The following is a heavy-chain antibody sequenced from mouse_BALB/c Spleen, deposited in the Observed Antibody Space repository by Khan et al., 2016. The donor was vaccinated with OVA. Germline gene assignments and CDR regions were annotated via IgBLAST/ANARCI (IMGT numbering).Heavy chain of an antibody. J-gene: IGHJ3*01. CDR1: GYSITSGYF. V-gene: IGHV3-6*02. Sequence: EVKLLESGPGLVKPSQSLSLTCSVTGYSITSGYFWNWIRQFPGNKLEWMGYIRYDGNSNYYPSLKNRISISRDTSKNQFFLKLNSVTPEDTATYDCARGGSSGPAWFTNWGQGTLVTVSA. CDR3: ARGGSSGPAWFTN. D-gene: IGHD3-1*01. CDR2: IRYDGNS.